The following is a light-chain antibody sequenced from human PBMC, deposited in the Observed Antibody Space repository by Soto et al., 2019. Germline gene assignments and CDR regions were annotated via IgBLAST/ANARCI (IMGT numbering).Light chain of an antibody. CDR2: EDS. CDR1: SSDVGSYNL. CDR3: CSYAGSGTYV. Sequence: QIALTPPTSRSWIPGHSVTISCTGTSSDVGSYNLVSWYQQHPGKAPKLIIYEDSKRPSGVSNRFSGSKSGNTASLTISGLQAEDEADYYCCSYAGSGTYVFGTGTKVTV. V-gene: IGLV2-23*01. J-gene: IGLJ1*01.